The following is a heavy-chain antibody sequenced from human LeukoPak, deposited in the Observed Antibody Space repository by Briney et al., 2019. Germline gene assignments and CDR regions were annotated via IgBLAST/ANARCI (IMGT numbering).Heavy chain of an antibody. Sequence: GGSLSLSCAASGFTFSSYWMSWVRQAPGKGLEWVANIKQDGSEKYYVDSVKGRFTIDRDNAKNSLYLQMNSLRAEDTAVYCCARVREDWFDPWGQGTLVTVSS. D-gene: IGHD3-16*01. CDR2: IKQDGSEK. J-gene: IGHJ5*02. V-gene: IGHV3-7*01. CDR3: ARVREDWFDP. CDR1: GFTFSSYW.